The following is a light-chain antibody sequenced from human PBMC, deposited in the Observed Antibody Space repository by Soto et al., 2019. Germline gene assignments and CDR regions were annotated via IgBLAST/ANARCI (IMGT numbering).Light chain of an antibody. V-gene: IGKV1-17*01. CDR3: QQYNSYPWT. CDR2: DAS. CDR1: QGIRND. J-gene: IGKJ1*01. Sequence: DIQMTQSPSSLSASVGDRFTITCRASQGIRNDLGWYQQKPGKSPKRIIYDASSLQSGVPSTFSGSGSGTEFTLTISSLQPGDFATYYCQQYNSYPWTFGQGTKVDI.